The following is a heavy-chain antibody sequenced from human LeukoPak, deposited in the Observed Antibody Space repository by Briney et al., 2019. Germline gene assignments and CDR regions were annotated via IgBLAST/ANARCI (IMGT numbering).Heavy chain of an antibody. Sequence: SETLSLTCTVSGGSISSGDYYWSWIRQPPGKGLEWIGYIYYSGSTYYNPSLKSRVTISVDTSKNQFSLKLSSVTAADTAVYYCARDRDDYGDYGGAFDTWGQGTMVTVSS. V-gene: IGHV4-30-4*08. CDR3: ARDRDDYGDYGGAFDT. D-gene: IGHD4-17*01. CDR1: GGSISSGDYY. CDR2: IYYSGST. J-gene: IGHJ3*02.